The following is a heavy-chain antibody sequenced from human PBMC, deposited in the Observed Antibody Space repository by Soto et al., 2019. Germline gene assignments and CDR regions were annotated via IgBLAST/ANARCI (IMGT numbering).Heavy chain of an antibody. CDR1: GFTFSSYG. CDR2: ISYDGSNK. Sequence: GGSLRLSCAASGFTFSSYGMHWVRQAPGKGLEWVAVISYDGSNKYYADSVKGRFTISRDNSKNTLYLQMNSLRAEDTAVYYCAKESTMVRGVIIHKNYYYYGMDVWGQGTTVTVSS. J-gene: IGHJ6*02. D-gene: IGHD3-10*01. CDR3: AKESTMVRGVIIHKNYYYYGMDV. V-gene: IGHV3-30*18.